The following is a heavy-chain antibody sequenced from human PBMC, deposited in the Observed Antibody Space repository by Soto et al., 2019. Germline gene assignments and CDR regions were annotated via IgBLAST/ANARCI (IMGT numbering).Heavy chain of an antibody. Sequence: EVQLVGSGGGLVQPGGSLRLSCAASGSSNWMRWVRQAPGKGVEWVANIGQDGGEKNYLESARRRFTISRDSAKKSVYREMTTLRAEDTAVDYGNGASGWGSDSWGQGTRVTVSS. J-gene: IGHJ4*02. CDR3: NGASGWGSDS. D-gene: IGHD6-19*01. CDR2: IGQDGGEK. V-gene: IGHV3-7*05. CDR1: GSSNW.